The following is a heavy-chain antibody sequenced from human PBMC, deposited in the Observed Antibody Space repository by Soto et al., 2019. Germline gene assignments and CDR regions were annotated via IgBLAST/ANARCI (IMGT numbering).Heavy chain of an antibody. Sequence: QVQLVESGGGVVQPGRSLRLSCAASGFTFSSYGMHWVRQAPGKGLEWVAVISYDGSNKYYADSVKGRFTISRDNSKNTLYLQMNSLRAEDTAVYYCAKDLEYSGSYYPGNWFDPWGQGTLVTVSS. V-gene: IGHV3-30*18. CDR1: GFTFSSYG. D-gene: IGHD1-26*01. J-gene: IGHJ5*02. CDR2: ISYDGSNK. CDR3: AKDLEYSGSYYPGNWFDP.